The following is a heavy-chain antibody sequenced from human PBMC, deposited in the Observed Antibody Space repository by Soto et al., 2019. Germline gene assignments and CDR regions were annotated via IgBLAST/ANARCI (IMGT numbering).Heavy chain of an antibody. J-gene: IGHJ4*02. Sequence: PGGSLRLSCTASGFTFYNTWMSWVRQAPGKGLEWVGRVKSETDGEETEYTAPVKAKFTISRNDSQNTLYLQMNSLQTDVTAVYYCTTDRRSGYDPHFDIWGQGTLVTVSS. D-gene: IGHD5-12*01. CDR3: TTDRRSGYDPHFDI. CDR2: VKSETDGEET. V-gene: IGHV3-15*01. CDR1: GFTFYNTW.